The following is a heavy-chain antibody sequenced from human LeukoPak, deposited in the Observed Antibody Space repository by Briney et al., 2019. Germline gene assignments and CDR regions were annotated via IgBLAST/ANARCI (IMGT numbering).Heavy chain of an antibody. CDR2: IYYSGST. CDR1: GGSISSHY. J-gene: IGHJ2*01. D-gene: IGHD1-26*01. V-gene: IGHV4-59*11. CDR3: ARGVGATYDL. Sequence: PSETLSLTCTVSGGSISSHYWSWIRQPPGKGLEWIGYIYYSGSTNYNPSLKSRVTISVDTSKNQFSPKLSSVTAADTAVYYCARGVGATYDLWGRGTLVTVSS.